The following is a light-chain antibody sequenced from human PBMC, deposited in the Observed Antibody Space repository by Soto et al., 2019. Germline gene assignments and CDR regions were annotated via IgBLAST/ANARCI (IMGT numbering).Light chain of an antibody. J-gene: IGKJ1*01. CDR2: DAS. CDR1: QSITNW. CDR3: QQYGSSGT. Sequence: VTIPCRASQSITNWLAWYQQKPGEAPKLLIYDASTLESGVPSRFSGSGSGTEFTLTISRLEPEDFAVYYCQQYGSSGTFGQGTKVDIK. V-gene: IGKV1-5*01.